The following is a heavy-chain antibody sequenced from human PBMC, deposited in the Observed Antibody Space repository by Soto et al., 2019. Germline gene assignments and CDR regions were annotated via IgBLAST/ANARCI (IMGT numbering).Heavy chain of an antibody. V-gene: IGHV4-59*01. CDR3: ASGPIAARPGGSYYYYGMDV. CDR2: IYYSGST. Sequence: SETLSLTCTVSGGSISSYYWSWIRQPPGKGLEWIGYIYYSGSTNYNPSLKSRVTISVDTSKNQFSLKLSSVTAADTAVYYCASGPIAARPGGSYYYYGMDVWGQGTTVTVSS. D-gene: IGHD6-6*01. J-gene: IGHJ6*02. CDR1: GGSISSYY.